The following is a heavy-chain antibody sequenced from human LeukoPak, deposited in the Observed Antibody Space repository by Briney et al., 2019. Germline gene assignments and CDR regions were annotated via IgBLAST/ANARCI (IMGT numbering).Heavy chain of an antibody. CDR3: ARDRWMYYDSSGYDY. Sequence: GGSLRLSCAASGFTFSSYWMSWVRQAPGKGLEWVANIKQDGSEKYYVDSVKGRLTISRDNAKNSLYLQMNSLRAEDTAVYYCARDRWMYYDSSGYDYWGQGTLVTVSS. CDR1: GFTFSSYW. D-gene: IGHD3-22*01. CDR2: IKQDGSEK. J-gene: IGHJ4*02. V-gene: IGHV3-7*04.